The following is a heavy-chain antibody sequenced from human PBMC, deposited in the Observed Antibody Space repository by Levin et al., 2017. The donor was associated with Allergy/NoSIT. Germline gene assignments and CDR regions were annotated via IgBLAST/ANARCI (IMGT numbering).Heavy chain of an antibody. CDR1: GFTFSAYW. CDR2: IKQDESEE. V-gene: IGHV3-7*01. Sequence: LSLTCAASGFTFSAYWMGWVRQAPGKGLEWVANIKQDESEEHYVDSVKGRSAISRDNAKNSLYLQMNSLRAEDTALYYCARVFGASNFMDYWGRGTLVTVSS. J-gene: IGHJ4*02. D-gene: IGHD1-26*01. CDR3: ARVFGASNFMDY.